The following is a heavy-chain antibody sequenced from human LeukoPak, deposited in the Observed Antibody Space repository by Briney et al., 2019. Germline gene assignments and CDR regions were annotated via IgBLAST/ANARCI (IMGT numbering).Heavy chain of an antibody. V-gene: IGHV4-39*01. CDR2: IYYSGST. D-gene: IGHD3-22*01. CDR1: GGSISSSSYY. CDR3: ARSGGGYYDSSGYYY. Sequence: SETLSLTCTVSGGSISSSSYYWGWIRQPPGKGLEWIGSIYYSGSTYYNPSLKSRVTISVDTSKNQFSLKLSSVTAADTAVYYCARSGGGYYDSSGYYYWGQGTLVTVSS. J-gene: IGHJ4*02.